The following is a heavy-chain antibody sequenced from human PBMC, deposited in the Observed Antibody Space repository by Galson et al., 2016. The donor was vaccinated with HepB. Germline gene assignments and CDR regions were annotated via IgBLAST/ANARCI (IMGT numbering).Heavy chain of an antibody. D-gene: IGHD2-2*01. CDR3: VRGHSRQYCSSTSCYDF. CDR1: GYSIRSGYY. CDR2: IHHSGTT. J-gene: IGHJ4*02. Sequence: SETLSLTCTVSGYSIRSGYYWGWIRQSPGKGLEWIGSIHHSGTTYHNPSLKSRVTISLDTSKNQYSLKVSSVTAADTAVYYCVRGHSRQYCSSTSCYDFWGQGTLATVSS. V-gene: IGHV4-38-2*02.